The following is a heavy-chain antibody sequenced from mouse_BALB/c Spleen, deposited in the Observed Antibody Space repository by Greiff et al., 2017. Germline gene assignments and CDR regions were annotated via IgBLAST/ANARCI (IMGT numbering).Heavy chain of an antibody. V-gene: IGHV1S56*01. CDR3: ARYHYAMDY. CDR1: GYTFTSYY. CDR2: IYPGNVNT. J-gene: IGHJ4*01. Sequence: QVQLQQSGPELVKPGASVRISCKASGYTFTSYYIHWVKQRPGQGLEWIGWIYPGNVNTKYNEKFKGKATLTADKSSSTAYMQLSSLTSEDSAVYFCARYHYAMDYWGQGTSVTVSS.